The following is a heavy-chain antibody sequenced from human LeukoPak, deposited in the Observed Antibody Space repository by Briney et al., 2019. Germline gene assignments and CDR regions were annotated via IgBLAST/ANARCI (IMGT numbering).Heavy chain of an antibody. J-gene: IGHJ4*02. CDR3: TVHYDSSGYYSRIHDY. D-gene: IGHD3-22*01. CDR1: GFTFSNAW. Sequence: GGSLRLSCAASGFTFSNAWMSWVRQAPGKGLEWGGRIKSKTDGGTTDYAAPVKGRFTISRDDSKNTLYLQMNSLKTEDTAAYYCTVHYDSSGYYSRIHDYWGQGTLVTVSS. V-gene: IGHV3-15*01. CDR2: IKSKTDGGTT.